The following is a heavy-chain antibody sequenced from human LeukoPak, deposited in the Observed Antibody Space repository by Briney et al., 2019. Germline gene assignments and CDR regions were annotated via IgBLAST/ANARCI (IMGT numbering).Heavy chain of an antibody. Sequence: PGGSLRLSCAASGFTFSSYGMHWVRQAPGKGLEGVAFIRYDGSNKYYADSVKGRFTISRDNSKNTLYLQMNSLRAEDTAVYYCLLWFGELLFFPNNWFDPWGQGTLVTVSS. CDR1: GFTFSSYG. CDR2: IRYDGSNK. V-gene: IGHV3-30*02. CDR3: LLWFGELLFFPNNWFDP. J-gene: IGHJ5*02. D-gene: IGHD3-10*01.